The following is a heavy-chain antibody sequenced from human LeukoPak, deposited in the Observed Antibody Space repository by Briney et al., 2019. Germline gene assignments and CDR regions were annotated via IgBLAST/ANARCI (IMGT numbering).Heavy chain of an antibody. J-gene: IGHJ4*02. CDR2: IYYSGST. V-gene: IGHV4-39*01. D-gene: IGHD2-15*01. CDR1: GGSISSSSYY. Sequence: SETLSLTCTVSGGSISSSSYYWGWIRQPPGRGLEWIGSIYYSGSTYHNPSLKSRVTISVDTSKNQFSLKLSSVTAADTAVYYCARLYCSGGSCYLDYWGQGTLVTVSS. CDR3: ARLYCSGGSCYLDY.